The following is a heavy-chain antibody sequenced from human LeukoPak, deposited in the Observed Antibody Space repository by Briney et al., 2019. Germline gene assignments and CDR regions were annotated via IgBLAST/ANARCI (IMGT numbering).Heavy chain of an antibody. V-gene: IGHV3-43*01. CDR1: GFTFRSYS. D-gene: IGHD3-22*01. J-gene: IGHJ3*02. CDR3: AKARGLIGGAFDI. CDR2: ISWDGDTT. Sequence: GGSLRLSCAASGFTFRSYSMSWVRQAPGKGLEWVSLISWDGDTTYYADSVKGRFTSSRDNSKNSLFLQMNSLRTEDTALYYCAKARGLIGGAFDIWGQGTMVTVSS.